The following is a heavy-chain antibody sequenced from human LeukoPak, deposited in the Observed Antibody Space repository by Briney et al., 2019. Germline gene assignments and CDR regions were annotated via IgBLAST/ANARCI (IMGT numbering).Heavy chain of an antibody. CDR2: IYYSGST. J-gene: IGHJ6*02. D-gene: IGHD3-3*01. CDR1: GGSISSGDYY. Sequence: SQTLSLTCTVSGGSISSGDYYWSWIRQPPGKGLEWIGYIYYSGSTYYNPSLKSRVTISVDTSKNQFSLKLSSVTAADTVVYYCARDSITIFGVVPTYYGMDVWGQGTTVTVSS. CDR3: ARDSITIFGVVPTYYGMDV. V-gene: IGHV4-30-4*01.